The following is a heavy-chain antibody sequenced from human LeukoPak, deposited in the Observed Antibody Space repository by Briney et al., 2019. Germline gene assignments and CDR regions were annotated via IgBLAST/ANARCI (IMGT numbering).Heavy chain of an antibody. J-gene: IGHJ4*02. V-gene: IGHV1-2*02. CDR2: INPNSGGT. CDR1: GYTFTGYY. Sequence: ASVKVSCKASGYTFTGYYMHWVRQAPGQGLEWIGWINPNSGGTNYAQKFQGRVTMTRDTSISTAYIELRRLRSDDTAVYYCARMQFVVVPAAIGYWGQGTLVTVSS. D-gene: IGHD2-2*02. CDR3: ARMQFVVVPAAIGY.